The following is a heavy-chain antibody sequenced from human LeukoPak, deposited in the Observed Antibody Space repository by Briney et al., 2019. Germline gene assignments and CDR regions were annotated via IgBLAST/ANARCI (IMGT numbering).Heavy chain of an antibody. CDR2: IYYSGST. CDR3: ARAISENGKIDSDY. D-gene: IGHD2/OR15-2a*01. V-gene: IGHV4-59*01. Sequence: SETLSLTCTVSGGSISSYYWSWIRQPPGKGLEWIGYIYYSGSTNYNPSLKSRVTILVDTSKNQFSLKVSSVTAADTAVYYCARAISENGKIDSDYWGQGTLVTVSS. J-gene: IGHJ4*02. CDR1: GGSISSYY.